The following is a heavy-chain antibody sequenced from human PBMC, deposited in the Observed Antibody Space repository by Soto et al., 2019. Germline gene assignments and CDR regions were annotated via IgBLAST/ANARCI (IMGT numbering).Heavy chain of an antibody. Sequence: ASETLSLTCTVSGGSVSSGSFYWSWIRQPPGKGLEWIGEINHSGSTNYNPSLKSRVTISVDTSKNQFSLKLSSVTAADTAVCYCARGGRRITIFGVVISPQPRNSYYFDYWGQGTLVTV. J-gene: IGHJ4*02. CDR1: GGSVSSGSFY. V-gene: IGHV4-39*07. D-gene: IGHD3-3*01. CDR2: INHSGST. CDR3: ARGGRRITIFGVVISPQPRNSYYFDY.